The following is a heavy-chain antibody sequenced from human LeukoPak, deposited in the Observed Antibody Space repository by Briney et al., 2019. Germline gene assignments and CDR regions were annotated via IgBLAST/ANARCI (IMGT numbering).Heavy chain of an antibody. CDR3: ERVVSGDFWSGYYSGWFDP. CDR1: GYTFTSYD. Sequence: AAVKDSCKASGYTFTSYDINWVRPATGQRVEWMGWMYPNRGNTGYAQKFRGRVTMTRNTSISKAYMELSSLRSEDTAVYYCERVVSGDFWSGYYSGWFDPWGEGTLVTVSS. D-gene: IGHD3-3*01. V-gene: IGHV1-8*01. CDR2: MYPNRGNT. J-gene: IGHJ5*02.